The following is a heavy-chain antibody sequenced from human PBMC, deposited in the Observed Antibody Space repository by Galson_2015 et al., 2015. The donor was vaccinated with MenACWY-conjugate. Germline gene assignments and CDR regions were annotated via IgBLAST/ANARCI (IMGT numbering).Heavy chain of an antibody. J-gene: IGHJ4*02. CDR1: GYTFTSYA. Sequence: SVKVSCKASGYTFTSYAMHWVRQAPGQRLEWMGWINAGNGNTKYSQKFQGRVTITRDTSASTAYMELSSLRSEDTAVYYCARDIVGATTVFDYWGQGTLVTVSS. V-gene: IGHV1-3*01. D-gene: IGHD1-26*01. CDR2: INAGNGNT. CDR3: ARDIVGATTVFDY.